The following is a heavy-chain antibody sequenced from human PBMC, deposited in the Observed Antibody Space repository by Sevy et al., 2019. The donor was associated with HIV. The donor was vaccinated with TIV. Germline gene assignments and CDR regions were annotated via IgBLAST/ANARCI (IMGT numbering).Heavy chain of an antibody. J-gene: IGHJ5*02. D-gene: IGHD5-12*01. CDR2: IHYSGST. Sequence: SESLSLTCSVSGGPISSYYWSWIRQPPGKRLEWIGYIHYSGSTNYNSSLNSRLTISVDTSKNQFSLRLTSVTAADTAVYYCARAPPVRSGDDSLNWFDPWGHGILVTVSS. CDR1: GGPISSYY. CDR3: ARAPPVRSGDDSLNWFDP. V-gene: IGHV4-59*01.